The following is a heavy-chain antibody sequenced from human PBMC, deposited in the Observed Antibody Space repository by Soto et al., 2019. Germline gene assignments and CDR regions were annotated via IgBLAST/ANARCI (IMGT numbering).Heavy chain of an antibody. V-gene: IGHV1-69*13. CDR1: GGTFSSYA. CDR2: IIPIFGTA. J-gene: IGHJ4*02. D-gene: IGHD2-21*02. Sequence: GPSVKVSCKASGGTFSSYAISWVRQAPGQGLEWMGGIIPIFGTANYAQKFQGRVTITADESTSTAYMELSSLRSEDTAVYYCALGYCGGDCYSRPFDYWGQGTLVTVSS. CDR3: ALGYCGGDCYSRPFDY.